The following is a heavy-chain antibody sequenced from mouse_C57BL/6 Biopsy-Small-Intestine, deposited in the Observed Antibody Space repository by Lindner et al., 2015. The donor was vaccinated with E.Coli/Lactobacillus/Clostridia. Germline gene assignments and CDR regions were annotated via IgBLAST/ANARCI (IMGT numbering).Heavy chain of an antibody. CDR2: ISTYNGDT. CDR1: GYLFTSFG. V-gene: IGHV1-7*01. Sequence: SVKVSCKTSGYLFTSFGINWVRQAPGQGPEWMGWISTYNGDTDYAQNFQDRVTMTTDTSTSTVYMELKSLRSDDTAVYYCAKDGSWVFAFDVWGQGTMVTVSS. D-gene: IGHD1-3*01. J-gene: IGHJ1*01. CDR3: AKDGSWVFAFDV.